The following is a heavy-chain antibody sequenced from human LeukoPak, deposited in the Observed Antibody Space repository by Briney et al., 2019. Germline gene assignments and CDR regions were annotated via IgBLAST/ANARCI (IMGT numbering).Heavy chain of an antibody. CDR3: ARWRGSTSERSDY. J-gene: IGHJ4*02. V-gene: IGHV3-7*01. Sequence: GGSLRLSCTASGFTFSDYWMTWVRQAPGKGLDWVANIKQDGSAKYLVDAVKGRFTISRDNAKNSLYLQMDSLRVEDTATYYCARWRGSTSERSDYWGQGTLVTVSS. CDR2: IKQDGSAK. CDR1: GFTFSDYW. D-gene: IGHD2-2*01.